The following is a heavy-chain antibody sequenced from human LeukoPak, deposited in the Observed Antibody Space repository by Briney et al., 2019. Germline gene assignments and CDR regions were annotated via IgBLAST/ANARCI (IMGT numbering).Heavy chain of an antibody. Sequence: PGGSLRLSCAASGFTFSTYWMSWVRQAPGKGLEWVANIKEDGSEKYYGDSVKGRFTISRDNAENSLYLQMNSLRAEDTAVYYCARDSSGYHWGQGTLVTVSS. V-gene: IGHV3-7*01. CDR1: GFTFSTYW. CDR2: IKEDGSEK. CDR3: ARDSSGYH. J-gene: IGHJ5*02. D-gene: IGHD3-22*01.